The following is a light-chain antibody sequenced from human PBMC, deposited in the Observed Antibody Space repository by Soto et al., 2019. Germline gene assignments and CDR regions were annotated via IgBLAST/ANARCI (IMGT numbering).Light chain of an antibody. J-gene: IGLJ1*01. CDR1: SSNIGAGYD. CDR2: ANR. CDR3: QSYDSSLSGSYV. Sequence: QSVLTQSPSVSGAPGQRVTISCTGSSSNIGAGYDVHWYQQLPGTAPKVLIYANRNRPSGVPDRFSGSRSATSASLAITGLQAEDEADYYCQSYDSSLSGSYVFGAGTKVTVL. V-gene: IGLV1-40*01.